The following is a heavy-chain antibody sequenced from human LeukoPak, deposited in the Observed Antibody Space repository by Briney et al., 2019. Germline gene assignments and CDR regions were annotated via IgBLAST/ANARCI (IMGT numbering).Heavy chain of an antibody. J-gene: IGHJ4*02. Sequence: ASVTVSCKASGYTFTGYYMHWVRQAPGQGLEWMGWINPNSGGTNYAQKFQGRVTMTRDTSISTAYMELSRLRSDDTAVYYCARVTVRGLHYFDYWGQGTLVTVSS. CDR1: GYTFTGYY. CDR3: ARVTVRGLHYFDY. V-gene: IGHV1-2*02. D-gene: IGHD3-10*01. CDR2: INPNSGGT.